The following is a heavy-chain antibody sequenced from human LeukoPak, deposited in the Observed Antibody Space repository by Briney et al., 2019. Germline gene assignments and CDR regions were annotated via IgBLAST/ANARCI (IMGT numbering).Heavy chain of an antibody. Sequence: PSETLSLTCTVSGGSISTYHWSWIRQPPGKGLEWIGYIYTSGSTRYNPSLNSRVTISVDTSKNQFSLELSSVTAADTAVYYCARRITYMDVWGNGTTVTVSS. V-gene: IGHV4-4*08. J-gene: IGHJ6*03. D-gene: IGHD3-10*01. CDR3: ARRITYMDV. CDR2: IYTSGST. CDR1: GGSISTYH.